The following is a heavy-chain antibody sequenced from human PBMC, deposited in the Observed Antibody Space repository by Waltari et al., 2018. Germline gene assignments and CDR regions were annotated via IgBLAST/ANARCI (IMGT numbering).Heavy chain of an antibody. Sequence: QVQLVQSGAEVKKPGSSVKVSCKASGGTFSSYAISWVRQAPGQGLEWMGRIIPNFGTANYAEKCQGRVTITADKATSTAYMELSSLRSEDTAVYYCASSSVAGTVWDYYYYGMDFWGQGTTVTVSS. V-gene: IGHV1-69*08. CDR2: IIPNFGTA. J-gene: IGHJ6*02. D-gene: IGHD6-19*01. CDR3: ASSSVAGTVWDYYYYGMDF. CDR1: GGTFSSYA.